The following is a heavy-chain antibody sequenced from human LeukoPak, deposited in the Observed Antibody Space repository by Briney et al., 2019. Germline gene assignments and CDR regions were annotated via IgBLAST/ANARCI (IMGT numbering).Heavy chain of an antibody. J-gene: IGHJ6*03. CDR1: GYTFTSYD. V-gene: IGHV1-2*02. CDR3: ARDRHGYYYYMDV. Sequence: GASVKVSCKASGYTFTSYDINWVRQATGQGLEWMGWINPNSGGTNYAQKFQGRVTMTRDTSISTAYMELSRLRSDDTAVYYCARDRHGYYYYMDVWGKGTTVTVSS. CDR2: INPNSGGT.